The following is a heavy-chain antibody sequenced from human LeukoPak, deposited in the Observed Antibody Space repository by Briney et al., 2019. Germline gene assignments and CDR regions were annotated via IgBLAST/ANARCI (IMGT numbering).Heavy chain of an antibody. CDR2: ISYDGSNK. Sequence: PGGSLRLSCAASGFTFSSYAMHWVRQAPGKGLEWVAVISYDGSNKYYADSVKGRFTISRDNSKNTLYLQMNSLRAEDTAVYYCARGSPGESDYFDYWDQGTLVTVSS. V-gene: IGHV3-30*04. J-gene: IGHJ4*02. CDR3: ARGSPGESDYFDY. CDR1: GFTFSSYA.